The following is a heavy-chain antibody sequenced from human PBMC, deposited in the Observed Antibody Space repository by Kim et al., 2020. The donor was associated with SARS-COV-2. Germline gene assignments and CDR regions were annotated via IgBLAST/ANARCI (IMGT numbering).Heavy chain of an antibody. CDR3: ARGRGRSGYYFHY. CDR2: ISYDGSNK. J-gene: IGHJ4*01. Sequence: GGSLRLSCAASGFTFSSYAMHWVRQAPGKGLEWVAVISYDGSNKYYADSVKGRFTISRDNSKNTLYLQMNSLRAEDTAVYYCARGRGRSGYYFHY. V-gene: IGHV3-30*04. D-gene: IGHD3-22*01. CDR1: GFTFSSYA.